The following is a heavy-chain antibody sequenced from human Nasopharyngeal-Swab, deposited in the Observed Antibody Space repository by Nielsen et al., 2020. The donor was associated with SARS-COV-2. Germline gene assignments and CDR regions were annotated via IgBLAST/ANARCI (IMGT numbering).Heavy chain of an antibody. CDR1: GYSISSGYY. Sequence: SETLSLTCTVSGYSISSGYYWGWIRQPPGKGLEWIGSIYHSGSTYYNPSLKSRVTISVDTSKNQFSLKLSSVTAADTAVYYCARGRITMVRGVRSFRAFDIWGQGTMVTVSS. D-gene: IGHD3-10*01. J-gene: IGHJ3*02. V-gene: IGHV4-38-2*02. CDR2: IYHSGST. CDR3: ARGRITMVRGVRSFRAFDI.